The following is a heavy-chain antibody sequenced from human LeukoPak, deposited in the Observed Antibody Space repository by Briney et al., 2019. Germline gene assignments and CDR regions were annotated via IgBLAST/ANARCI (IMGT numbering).Heavy chain of an antibody. J-gene: IGHJ5*02. CDR3: ARAYSSSWYYNWFDP. V-gene: IGHV4-34*01. Sequence: PSETLSLTCAVYGGSFSGYYWGWIRQPPGKGLEWIGSIYNNPSLKSRVTISVDTSKNQFSLKLRSVTAADTAMYYCARAYSSSWYYNWFDPWGQGTLVTVSS. D-gene: IGHD6-13*01. CDR1: GGSFSGYY. CDR2: IYN.